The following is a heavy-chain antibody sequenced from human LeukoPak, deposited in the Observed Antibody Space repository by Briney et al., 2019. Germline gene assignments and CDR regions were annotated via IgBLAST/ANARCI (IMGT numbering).Heavy chain of an antibody. D-gene: IGHD3-16*01. V-gene: IGHV5-51*01. CDR3: ANGLKPYYFDY. J-gene: IGHJ4*02. CDR2: IYPGDSDT. Sequence: GESLKISCKGSGYSFTTYWIGWLRQMPGKGLEWRGIIYPGDSDTSYSTSFQAQVTISADKSISTAYLQWSSLKASDTAMYYCANGLKPYYFDYWGQGTLVTVS. CDR1: GYSFTTYW.